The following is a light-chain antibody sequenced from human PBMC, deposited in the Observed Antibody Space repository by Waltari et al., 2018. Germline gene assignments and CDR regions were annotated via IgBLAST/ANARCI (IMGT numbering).Light chain of an antibody. CDR2: AAS. V-gene: IGKV1-39*01. Sequence: DIQLTQSPSSLSASVGDRVTITFRASQSISNYLNWYQQKPGKAPKLLIYAASSLQSGVPSRFSGSGSGTDFTLTISSLQPEDFATYYCQQTYSTPPTFGGGTKVEIK. J-gene: IGKJ4*01. CDR3: QQTYSTPPT. CDR1: QSISNY.